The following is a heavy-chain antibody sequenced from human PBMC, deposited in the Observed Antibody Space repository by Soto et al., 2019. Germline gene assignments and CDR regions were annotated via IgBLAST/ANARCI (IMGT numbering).Heavy chain of an antibody. V-gene: IGHV1-3*01. CDR3: ARLYSSSWELEEPREHDY. CDR1: GYTFTSYA. J-gene: IGHJ4*02. D-gene: IGHD6-13*01. Sequence: GASVKVSCKASGYTFTSYAMHWVRQAPGQRLEWMGWINAGNGNTKYSQKFQGRVTITADESTSTAYMELSSLRSEDTAVYYCARLYSSSWELEEPREHDYWGQGTLVTVSS. CDR2: INAGNGNT.